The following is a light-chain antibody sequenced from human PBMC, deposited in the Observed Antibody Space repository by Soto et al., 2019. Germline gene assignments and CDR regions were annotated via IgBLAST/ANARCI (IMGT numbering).Light chain of an antibody. CDR3: QKYNTAPLT. CDR2: GIS. Sequence: DFQMTQSPSSLSASVGDRVTITYRASQSFSTYLAWYQQKPGKVPKLLISGISTLQSGVPSRFSGSGYGTEFTLTISNLQPEDVATYYCQKYNTAPLTFGGGSKVDI. V-gene: IGKV1-27*01. CDR1: QSFSTY. J-gene: IGKJ4*01.